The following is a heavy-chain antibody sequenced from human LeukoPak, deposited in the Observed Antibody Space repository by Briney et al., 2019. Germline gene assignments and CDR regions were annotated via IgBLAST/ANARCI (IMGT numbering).Heavy chain of an antibody. CDR1: GGTFISYA. D-gene: IGHD2-15*01. Sequence: ASVKVSCKASGGTFISYAISWVRQATGQGLEWMGWMNPNSGNTGLAQKFQGRVTLTRDTSLSTAYMELSNLRSDDTAVYYCARDEVVAAPNYFGMVVWGQGTTVSVSS. J-gene: IGHJ6*02. CDR3: ARDEVVAAPNYFGMVV. V-gene: IGHV1-8*02. CDR2: MNPNSGNT.